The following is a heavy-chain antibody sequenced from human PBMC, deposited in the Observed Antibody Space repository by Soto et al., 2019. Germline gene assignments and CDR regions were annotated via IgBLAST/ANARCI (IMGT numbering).Heavy chain of an antibody. V-gene: IGHV3-23*01. D-gene: IGHD2-2*01. CDR3: AKAGDIVIVVIASVNRAFDI. J-gene: IGHJ3*02. Sequence: PGGSLRLSCAASGFTFSSYAMSWVRQAPGKGLEWVSAISGSGGSTYYADSVKGRFTISRDNSKNTLYLQMNSLRAEDTAVYYCAKAGDIVIVVIASVNRAFDIWGQGTMVT. CDR1: GFTFSSYA. CDR2: ISGSGGST.